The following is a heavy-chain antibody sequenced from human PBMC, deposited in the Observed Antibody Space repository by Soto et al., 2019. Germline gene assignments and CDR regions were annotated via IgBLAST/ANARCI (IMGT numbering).Heavy chain of an antibody. CDR1: GGSISSGGYY. Sequence: QVQLQESGPGLVKPSQTLSLTCTVSGGSISSGGYYWSWIRQHPGKGLDPQHPGKGLEWIGYIYYRGFTYYTPSIKSRVTISVYTAKNQSSLTPSSVTDANTAVYYCAKSISPWGQGTLVTVSS. J-gene: IGHJ5*02. CDR3: AKSISP. D-gene: IGHD3-3*01. V-gene: IGHV4-31*03. CDR2: IYYRGFT.